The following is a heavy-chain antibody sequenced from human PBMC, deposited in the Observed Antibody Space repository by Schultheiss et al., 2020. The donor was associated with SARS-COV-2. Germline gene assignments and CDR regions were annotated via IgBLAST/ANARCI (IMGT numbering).Heavy chain of an antibody. CDR2: INHSGST. CDR1: GGSFSGYY. V-gene: IGHV4-34*01. Sequence: SETLSLTCAVYGGSFSGYYWSWIRQPPGKGLEWIGEINHSGSTNYNPSLKSRVTISVDTSKNQFSLKLSSVTAADTAVYYCASSYYYDSSGYYYFDYWGQGTLVTVSS. J-gene: IGHJ4*02. D-gene: IGHD3-22*01. CDR3: ASSYYYDSSGYYYFDY.